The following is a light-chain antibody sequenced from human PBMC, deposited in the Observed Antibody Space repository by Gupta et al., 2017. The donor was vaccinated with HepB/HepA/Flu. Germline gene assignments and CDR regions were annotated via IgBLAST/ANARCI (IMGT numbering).Light chain of an antibody. CDR2: SDS. J-gene: IGLJ2*01. V-gene: IGLV3-21*04. CDR1: NIGSKS. CDR3: QVWDSDSYHYVV. Sequence: SYELTQAPSVSVAPGKTARITCGGDNIGSKSVHWYQQKPGQAPVLAMYSDSDRPSGIPDRFSGSNSGNTATLTISRLEAGDEADYFCQVWDSDSYHYVVFGGGTKLTVL.